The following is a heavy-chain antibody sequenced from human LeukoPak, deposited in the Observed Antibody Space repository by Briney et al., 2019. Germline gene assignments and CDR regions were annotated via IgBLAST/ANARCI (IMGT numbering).Heavy chain of an antibody. CDR3: ARTSEAHSWRTRYYDYYMDV. V-gene: IGHV4-59*01. J-gene: IGHJ6*03. Sequence: PSETLSLTCTVSGGSISSYYWSWVRQPPGKGLEWIGYIYYSGSINYNPSLKIRVTISVDTSKNQYSLKLSSVTAADTAVYYCARTSEAHSWRTRYYDYYMDVWGKGTTVTVSS. CDR2: IYYSGSI. D-gene: IGHD6-13*01. CDR1: GGSISSYY.